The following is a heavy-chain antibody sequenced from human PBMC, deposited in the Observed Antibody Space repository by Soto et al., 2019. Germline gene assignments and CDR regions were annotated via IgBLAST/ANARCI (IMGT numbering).Heavy chain of an antibody. CDR1: GDSVSSISAA. J-gene: IGHJ6*02. D-gene: IGHD1-1*01. Sequence: SQTLSLTCAISGDSVSSISAAWTWIRQSPSRGLEWLGRTYYRSEWKNDYAVSVKSRIDIKADTSRNQFSLQLRSVTREDTAVYYCAREAWDTLTNEFSYGKEVWGQGTRVTVYS. V-gene: IGHV6-1*01. CDR3: AREAWDTLTNEFSYGKEV. CDR2: TYYRSEWKN.